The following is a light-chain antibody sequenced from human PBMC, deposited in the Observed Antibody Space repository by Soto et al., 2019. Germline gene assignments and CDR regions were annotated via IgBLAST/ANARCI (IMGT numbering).Light chain of an antibody. CDR2: GAS. CDR1: QSISSN. Sequence: EIVMTQSPATLSMSPGERATLSCRASQSISSNLAWYQQKPVQAPRLLIYGASTRATGIPARFSGSGSGTDFALTISSLQSEDFAIYYCQQYNNWPPLYTFGQGTKLENK. J-gene: IGKJ2*01. V-gene: IGKV3-15*01. CDR3: QQYNNWPPLYT.